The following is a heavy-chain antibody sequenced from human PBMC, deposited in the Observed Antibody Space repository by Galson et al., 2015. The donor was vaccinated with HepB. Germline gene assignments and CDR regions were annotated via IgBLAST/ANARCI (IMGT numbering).Heavy chain of an antibody. CDR1: GFTFSDYY. V-gene: IGHV3-11*06. CDR2: ISSSSSYT. Sequence: SLRLSCAASGFTFSDYYVSWIRQAPGKGLEWVSYISSSSSYTNYADSVKGRFTISRDNAKNSLYLQMNSLRAEDTAVYYCARAQFWSGRQPVDVWGQGTTVTVSS. CDR3: ARAQFWSGRQPVDV. J-gene: IGHJ6*02. D-gene: IGHD3-3*01.